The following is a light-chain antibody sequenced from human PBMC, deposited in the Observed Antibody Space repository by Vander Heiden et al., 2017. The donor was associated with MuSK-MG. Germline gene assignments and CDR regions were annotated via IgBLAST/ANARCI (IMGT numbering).Light chain of an antibody. J-gene: IGKJ4*01. CDR2: DAS. CDR1: QSVGSY. V-gene: IGKV3-11*01. Sequence: EIVFTHSPATLSLSPGERATLSCRASQSVGSYLAWYQQKPGQAPRLLIYDASNRATGIPARFSGSGSGTDFTLTISSLEPEDFAVYYCQQRSNWPPTIGGGTKVEIK. CDR3: QQRSNWPPT.